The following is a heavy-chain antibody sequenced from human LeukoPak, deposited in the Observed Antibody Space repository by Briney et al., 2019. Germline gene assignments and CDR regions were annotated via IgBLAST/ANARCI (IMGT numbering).Heavy chain of an antibody. CDR2: INHSGST. V-gene: IGHV4-34*01. CDR3: ARHLLGGYDSGGALVY. CDR1: GGSFSGYY. J-gene: IGHJ4*02. Sequence: PSETLSLTCAVYGGSFSGYYWSWIRQPPGKGLEWIGEINHSGSTNYNPSLKSRVTISVDTSKNQFSLKLSSVTAADTAVYYCARHLLGGYDSGGALVYWGQGTLVTVSS. D-gene: IGHD5-12*01.